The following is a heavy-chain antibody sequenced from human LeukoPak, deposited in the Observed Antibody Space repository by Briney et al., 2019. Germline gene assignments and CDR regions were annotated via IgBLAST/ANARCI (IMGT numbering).Heavy chain of an antibody. D-gene: IGHD2-2*01. CDR1: GGTFTSYA. J-gene: IGHJ5*02. Sequence: GASVKVSCKASGGTFTSYAISWVRQAPGQGLEWMGGIIPIFGTANYAQNFQGRVTITADKSTSTAYMELSSLRSEDTAVYYCARDKGPSYVVPAAMRWFDPWGQGTLVTVSS. CDR3: ARDKGPSYVVPAAMRWFDP. CDR2: IIPIFGTA. V-gene: IGHV1-69*06.